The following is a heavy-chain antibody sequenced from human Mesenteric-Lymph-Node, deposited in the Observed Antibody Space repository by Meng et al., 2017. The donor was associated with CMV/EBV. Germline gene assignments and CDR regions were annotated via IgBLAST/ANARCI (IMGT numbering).Heavy chain of an antibody. D-gene: IGHD2-15*01. CDR2: IIPIFGTA. CDR3: ARTRYCSGGSCYSPADV. CDR1: GGTFSSYA. J-gene: IGHJ6*02. Sequence: SVKVSCKASGGTFSSYAISWVRQAPGQGLEWMGGIIPIFGTANYAQKFQGRVTITTDESTSTAYMELSSLRSEDTAVYYCARTRYCSGGSCYSPADVWGQGTTVTVSS. V-gene: IGHV1-69*05.